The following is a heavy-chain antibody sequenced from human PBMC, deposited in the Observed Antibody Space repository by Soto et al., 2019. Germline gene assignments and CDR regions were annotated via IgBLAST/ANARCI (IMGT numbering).Heavy chain of an antibody. V-gene: IGHV3-23*01. D-gene: IGHD5-12*01. Sequence: EVQLLESGGGLVQPGGSLRLSCAASGFSFDDYAMTWVRHAAGKGLEWVSATSGSGDNTYYADSVNGRFTISRDNSKNTLYLQLNSLRAEDTAVYYCAKGYYSGYDLAYFDYWGQGTLVTVSS. J-gene: IGHJ4*02. CDR1: GFSFDDYA. CDR2: TSGSGDNT. CDR3: AKGYYSGYDLAYFDY.